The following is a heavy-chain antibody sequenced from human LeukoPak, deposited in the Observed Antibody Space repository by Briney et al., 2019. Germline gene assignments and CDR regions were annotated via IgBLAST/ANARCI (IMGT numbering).Heavy chain of an antibody. CDR3: ARAAARGVVPAAIPPRY. CDR2: INPNSGGT. CDR1: GYTFTGYY. V-gene: IGHV1-2*02. D-gene: IGHD2-2*02. Sequence: GASVKVSCKASGYTFTGYYMHWVRQAPGQGLEWMGWINPNSGGTNYAQKFQGRVTMTRDTSISTAYMELSRLRSDDTAVYYCARAAARGVVPAAIPPRYWGQGTLVTVSS. J-gene: IGHJ4*02.